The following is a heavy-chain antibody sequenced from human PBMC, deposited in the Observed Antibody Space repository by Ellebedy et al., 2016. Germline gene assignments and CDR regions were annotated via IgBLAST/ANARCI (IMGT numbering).Heavy chain of an antibody. CDR1: GGSISSSSYY. V-gene: IGHV4-39*01. CDR3: ARRLSIGISGLGWFDP. Sequence: SETLSLXCTVSGGSISSSSYYWGWIRQPPGKGLEWIGSIYYSGSTYYSPSLKSRVTISVDTSRNQFSLKLSSVTAADTALYYCARRLSIGISGLGWFDPWGQGILVTVSS. J-gene: IGHJ5*02. D-gene: IGHD1-14*01. CDR2: IYYSGST.